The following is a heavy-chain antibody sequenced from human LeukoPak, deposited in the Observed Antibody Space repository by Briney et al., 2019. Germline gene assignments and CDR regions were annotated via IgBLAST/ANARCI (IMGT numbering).Heavy chain of an antibody. CDR3: ARGMQWLGD. D-gene: IGHD6-19*01. V-gene: IGHV4-59*01. Sequence: SETLSLTCIVSGASITTYSWNWLRQSPGKGLEWIGYIYYSGSTNYNPSLKSRVTISVDTSKNQFSLKLSSVTAADTAVYYCARGMQWLGDWGQGTLVTVSS. CDR2: IYYSGST. CDR1: GASITTYS. J-gene: IGHJ4*02.